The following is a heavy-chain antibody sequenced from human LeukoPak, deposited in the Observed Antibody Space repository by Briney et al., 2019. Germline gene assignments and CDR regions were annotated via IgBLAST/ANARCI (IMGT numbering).Heavy chain of an antibody. CDR3: TRVREDIVVVVAGDSFDY. CDR1: GFTFGDYA. CDR2: IRSKAYGGTT. J-gene: IGHJ4*02. Sequence: GGSLRLSCTASGFTFGDYAMSWVRQAPGKGLEWVGFIRSKAYGGTTEYAASVKGRFTISRDDSKSIAYLQMNSLKTEDTAVYYCTRVREDIVVVVAGDSFDYWGQGTLVTVSS. V-gene: IGHV3-49*04. D-gene: IGHD2-15*01.